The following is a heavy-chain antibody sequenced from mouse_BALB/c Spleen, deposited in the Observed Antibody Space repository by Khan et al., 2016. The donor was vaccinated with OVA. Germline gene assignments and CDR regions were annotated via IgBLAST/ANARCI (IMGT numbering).Heavy chain of an antibody. CDR3: ASHLTGSFAY. CDR1: GFTFSSYS. CDR2: ISTGGDYT. J-gene: IGHJ3*01. V-gene: IGHV5-6*01. Sequence: EVQLLESGGDLVKPGGSLKLSCAASGFTFSSYSMSWVRQTPDKRLEWVATISTGGDYTYYPDNVKGRFIISRDDAKNTLYLQMSSLKSEATAMYYCASHLTGSFAYWGQGTLVTVSA. D-gene: IGHD4-1*01.